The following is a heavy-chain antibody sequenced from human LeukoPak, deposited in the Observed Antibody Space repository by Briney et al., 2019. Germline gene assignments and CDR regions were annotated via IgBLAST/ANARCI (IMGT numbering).Heavy chain of an antibody. CDR2: ISGSGGTT. Sequence: GGSLRLSCAASGFTFSSHAMGWVRQAPGKGLEWVSDISGSGGTTYYADSVKGRFTISRDNSKNTLYLQMNSLRAEDTAVYYCARNLYSSSWYPPFSSRVGRAYGMDVWGQGTTVTVSS. D-gene: IGHD6-13*01. J-gene: IGHJ6*02. CDR1: GFTFSSHA. V-gene: IGHV3-23*01. CDR3: ARNLYSSSWYPPFSSRVGRAYGMDV.